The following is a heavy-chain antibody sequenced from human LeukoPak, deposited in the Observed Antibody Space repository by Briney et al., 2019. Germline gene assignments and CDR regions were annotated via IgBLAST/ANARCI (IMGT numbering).Heavy chain of an antibody. J-gene: IGHJ5*02. CDR1: GGSFSGYY. D-gene: IGHD2-2*01. CDR2: INHSGST. Sequence: SETQSLTCAVYGGSFSGYYWSWIRQPPGKGLEWIGEINHSGSTNYNPSLKSRVTISVDTSKNQFSLKLSSVTAADTAVYYCARESVVPAARQYNWFDPWGQGTLVTVSS. V-gene: IGHV4-34*01. CDR3: ARESVVPAARQYNWFDP.